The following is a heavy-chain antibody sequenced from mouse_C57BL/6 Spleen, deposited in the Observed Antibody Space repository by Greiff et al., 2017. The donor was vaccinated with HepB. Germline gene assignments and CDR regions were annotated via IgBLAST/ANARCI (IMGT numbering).Heavy chain of an antibody. CDR1: GYTFTSYW. J-gene: IGHJ3*01. V-gene: IGHV1-61*01. D-gene: IGHD2-5*01. CDR2: IYPSDSET. CDR3: ARSGYSNRAWFAY. Sequence: QVQLQQPGAELVRPGSSVKLSCKASGYTFTSYWMDWVKQRPGQGLEWIGNIYPSDSETHYNQKFKDKATLTVDKSSSTAYMQLSSLTSEDSAVYYCARSGYSNRAWFAYWGQGTLVTVSA.